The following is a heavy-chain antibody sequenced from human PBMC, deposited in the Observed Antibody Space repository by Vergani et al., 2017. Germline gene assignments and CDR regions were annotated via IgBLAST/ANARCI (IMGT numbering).Heavy chain of an antibody. V-gene: IGHV1-2*04. Sequence: QVQLVQSGAEVKKPGASVKVSCKASGYTFTGYYMHWVRQAPGQGLEWMGWINPNSGGTNYAQKFQGWVTMTRDTSISTVYMELSSLRSEDTAVYYCARNKVRYSGSLGYMDVWGKGTTVTVSS. CDR2: INPNSGGT. CDR1: GYTFTGYY. CDR3: ARNKVRYSGSLGYMDV. J-gene: IGHJ6*03. D-gene: IGHD1-26*01.